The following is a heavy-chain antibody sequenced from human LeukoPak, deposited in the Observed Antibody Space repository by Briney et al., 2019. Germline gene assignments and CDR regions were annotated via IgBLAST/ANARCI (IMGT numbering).Heavy chain of an antibody. J-gene: IGHJ5*02. Sequence: PGGSLRLSCSASGFTFSSYAMHWVRQAPGKGLEYVPAISSNGGSTYYADSVKGRFTISRDNSKNTLYLQMSSLRAEDTAVYYCVKGGMIVVVEHRFDPWGQGTLVTVSS. CDR2: ISSNGGST. V-gene: IGHV3-64D*06. CDR3: VKGGMIVVVEHRFDP. D-gene: IGHD3-22*01. CDR1: GFTFSSYA.